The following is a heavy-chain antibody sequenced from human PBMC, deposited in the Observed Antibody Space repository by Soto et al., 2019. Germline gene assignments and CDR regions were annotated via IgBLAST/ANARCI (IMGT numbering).Heavy chain of an antibody. CDR1: GGSISRYY. Sequence: SETLSLTCTVSGGSISRYYWSWIRQPPGKGLEWIGYIYYSGSTNYNPSLKSRVTLSVDTSKNQFSLHLSSVTAADTAVYYCAGRYVGTLNYWGQGTLVTVSS. CDR2: IYYSGST. J-gene: IGHJ4*02. V-gene: IGHV4-59*08. D-gene: IGHD3-16*01. CDR3: AGRYVGTLNY.